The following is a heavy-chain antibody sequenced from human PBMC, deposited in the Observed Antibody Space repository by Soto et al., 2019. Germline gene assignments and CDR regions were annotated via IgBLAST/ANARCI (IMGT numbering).Heavy chain of an antibody. CDR3: ARGGEPIDY. CDR1: GYTFTSYA. Sequence: QVQLVQSGAEEKKPGASVKVSCKASGYTFTSYAMHWVRQAPGQRLEWMGWINAGNGNTKYSHKFQGRVTITGDTSASTAYMELSSLRSEDTAVYYCARGGEPIDYWGQGTLVTVSS. CDR2: INAGNGNT. D-gene: IGHD2-21*01. V-gene: IGHV1-3*05. J-gene: IGHJ4*02.